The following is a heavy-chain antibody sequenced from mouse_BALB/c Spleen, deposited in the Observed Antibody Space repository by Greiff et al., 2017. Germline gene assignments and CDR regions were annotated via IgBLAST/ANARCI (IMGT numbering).Heavy chain of an antibody. V-gene: IGHV14-3*02. Sequence: EVKLVESGAELVKPGASVKLSCTASGFNIKDTYMHWVKQRPEQGLEWIGRIDPANGNTKYDPKFQGKATITADTSSNTAYLQLSSLTSEDTAVYYCARWFDYWGQGTTLTVSS. J-gene: IGHJ2*01. CDR2: IDPANGNT. CDR1: GFNIKDTY. CDR3: ARWFDY.